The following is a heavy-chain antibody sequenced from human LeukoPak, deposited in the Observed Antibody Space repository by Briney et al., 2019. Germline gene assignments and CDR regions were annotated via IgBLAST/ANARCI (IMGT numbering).Heavy chain of an antibody. V-gene: IGHV3-48*03. J-gene: IGHJ4*02. D-gene: IGHD6-19*01. Sequence: GGSLRLSCAASGFTFSSYEMNWVRQAPGKGLEWVSYISSSDSTIDYADSVKGRFTISRDNAKNSLYLQMSSLRAEDTAVYYCARSSGWYSFDYWGQGTLVTVSS. CDR2: ISSSDSTI. CDR3: ARSSGWYSFDY. CDR1: GFTFSSYE.